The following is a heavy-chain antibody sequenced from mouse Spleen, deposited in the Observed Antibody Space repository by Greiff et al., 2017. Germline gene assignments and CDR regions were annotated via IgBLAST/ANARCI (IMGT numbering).Heavy chain of an antibody. D-gene: IGHD1-1*01. Sequence: EVQLQQSGAELVRPGASVKLSCTASGFNIKDYYMHWVKQRPEQGLEWIGRIDPEDGDTEYAPKFQGKATMTADTSSNTAYLQLSSLTSEDTAVYYCTFYYYGSRFDYWGQGTTLTVSS. CDR3: TFYYYGSRFDY. CDR1: GFNIKDYY. CDR2: IDPEDGDT. J-gene: IGHJ2*01. V-gene: IGHV14-1*01.